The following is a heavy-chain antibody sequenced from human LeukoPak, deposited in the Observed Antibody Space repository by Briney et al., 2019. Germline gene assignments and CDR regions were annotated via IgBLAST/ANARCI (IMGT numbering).Heavy chain of an antibody. J-gene: IGHJ4*02. D-gene: IGHD1-26*01. CDR2: ISSSSSTI. CDR1: GFTFSSYS. V-gene: IGHV3-48*04. Sequence: GGSLRLSCAASGFTFSSYSMNWVRQAPGKGLEWVSYISSSSSTIYYADSVKGRFTISRDNAKNSLYLQMNSLRAEDTAVYYCARDRYRAGNWGQGTLVTVSS. CDR3: ARDRYRAGN.